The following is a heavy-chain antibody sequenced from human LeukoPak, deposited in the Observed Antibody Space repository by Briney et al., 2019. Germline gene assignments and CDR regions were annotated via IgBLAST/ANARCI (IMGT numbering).Heavy chain of an antibody. CDR2: IYPGDSDT. Sequence: GESLKISCKGSGYSFTSYWIGWVRQMPGKGLEWMGIIYPGDSDTRYSPSFQGQVTISADKSISTAYLQWSSLKASDTAMYYCARLEGPRYCSSTSCYTRGTTFDYWGQGTLVTVSS. CDR1: GYSFTSYW. D-gene: IGHD2-2*02. J-gene: IGHJ4*02. V-gene: IGHV5-51*01. CDR3: ARLEGPRYCSSTSCYTRGTTFDY.